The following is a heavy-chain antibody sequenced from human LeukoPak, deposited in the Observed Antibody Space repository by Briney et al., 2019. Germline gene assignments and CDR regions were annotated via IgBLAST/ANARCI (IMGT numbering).Heavy chain of an antibody. Sequence: PGGSLRLSCAASGINVSSNYMTWIRQAPGKGLEWVSLIYGGDAAYYAESVRGRFMISRDNLKNTLFLQMNSLRVEDTAVYYCVTSTGQQFIPYDYWGQGTHVTVFS. V-gene: IGHV3-66*02. CDR2: IYGGDAA. CDR3: VTSTGQQFIPYDY. J-gene: IGHJ4*02. CDR1: GINVSSNY. D-gene: IGHD6-13*01.